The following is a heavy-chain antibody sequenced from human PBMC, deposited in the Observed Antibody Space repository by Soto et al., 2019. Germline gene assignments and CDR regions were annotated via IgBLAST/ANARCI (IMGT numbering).Heavy chain of an antibody. CDR3: ATDLRGLLWFGESRSYGMDV. CDR2: FDPEDGET. Sequence: GASVKVSCKVSGYTLTELSMHWVRQAPGKGLEWMGGFDPEDGETIYAQKFQGRVTMTEDTSTDTAYMELSSLRSEDTAVYYCATDLRGLLWFGESRSYGMDVWGQGTTVTVSS. D-gene: IGHD3-10*01. CDR1: GYTLTELS. V-gene: IGHV1-24*01. J-gene: IGHJ6*02.